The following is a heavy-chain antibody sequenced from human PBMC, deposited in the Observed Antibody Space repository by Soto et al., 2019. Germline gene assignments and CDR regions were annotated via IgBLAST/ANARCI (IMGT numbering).Heavy chain of an antibody. CDR3: ARGLMSTLVTSSHFDS. CDR2: IAYDGNTE. D-gene: IGHD6-13*01. CDR1: GFSFSSHA. Sequence: LRLSCAGSGFSFSSHAMNWVRQAPGKGLEWLAIIAYDGNTEHYADSVKGRFTISRDNYENTVYLEMNGLRGEDTGLYYCARGLMSTLVTSSHFDSWGRGVLVTVSS. V-gene: IGHV3-30-3*01. J-gene: IGHJ5*01.